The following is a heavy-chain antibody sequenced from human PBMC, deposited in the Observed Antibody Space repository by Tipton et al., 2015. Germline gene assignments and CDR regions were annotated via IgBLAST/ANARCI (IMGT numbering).Heavy chain of an antibody. CDR2: IYHSGTT. CDR1: GDSITSGSYS. Sequence: TLSLTCTVSGDSITSGSYSWTWIRQHPGKGLEWIGSIYHSGTTYFNPSLKSRVTISVDTSKNQFSLKLSSVTAADTAVYYCARHKASDFYDSSAYWPPPGEFDNWGQGTLVTVSS. CDR3: ARHKASDFYDSSAYWPPPGEFDN. V-gene: IGHV4-39*01. J-gene: IGHJ4*02. D-gene: IGHD3-22*01.